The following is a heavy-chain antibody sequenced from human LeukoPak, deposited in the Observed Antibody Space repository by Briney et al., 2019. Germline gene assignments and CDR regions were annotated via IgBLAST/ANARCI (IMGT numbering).Heavy chain of an antibody. D-gene: IGHD3-10*01. J-gene: IGHJ5*02. V-gene: IGHV1-24*01. CDR2: FDPEDGET. CDR1: GYTLTELS. Sequence: GASVKVSCKVSGYTLTELSMHWVRQAPGKGLEWMGGFDPEDGETIYAQKFQGRVTMTEDTSTDTAYMELSSLRSEDTAVYYCAISYYGSGSSNWFDPWGQGTLVTVSS. CDR3: AISYYGSGSSNWFDP.